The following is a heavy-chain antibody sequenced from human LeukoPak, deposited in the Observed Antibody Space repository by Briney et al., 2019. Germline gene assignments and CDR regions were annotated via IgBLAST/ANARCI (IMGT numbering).Heavy chain of an antibody. CDR2: IYYSGST. CDR3: ARGYSGGWYYFDY. D-gene: IGHD6-19*01. J-gene: IGHJ4*02. V-gene: IGHV4-59*01. Sequence: PSETLSLTCTVSGGSISSYYWSWIRQPPGKGLEWIGYIYYSGSTNYNPSLKSRVTISVDTSRNQFSLKLSSVTAADTAVYYCARGYSGGWYYFDYWGQGTLVTVSS. CDR1: GGSISSYY.